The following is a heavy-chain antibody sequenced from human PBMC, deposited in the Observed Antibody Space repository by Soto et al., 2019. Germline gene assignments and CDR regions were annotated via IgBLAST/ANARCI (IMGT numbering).Heavy chain of an antibody. CDR3: AREHLVDAFDI. D-gene: IGHD2-2*01. Sequence: QVQLQESGPGLVKPSETLSLTCTVSGGSISSYYWSWIRQPPGKGLEWIGYIYYSGSTNYNPSRKSRVTISVDTSKNQFSLKLSSVTAADTAVYYCAREHLVDAFDIWGQGTMVTVSS. CDR2: IYYSGST. J-gene: IGHJ3*02. CDR1: GGSISSYY. V-gene: IGHV4-59*01.